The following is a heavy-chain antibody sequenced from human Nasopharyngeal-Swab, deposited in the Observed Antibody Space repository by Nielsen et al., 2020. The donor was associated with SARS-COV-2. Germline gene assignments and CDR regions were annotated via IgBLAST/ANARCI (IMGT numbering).Heavy chain of an antibody. Sequence: SETLSLTCTVSGGSISSYYWSWIRQPPGKGLEWIGYIYYSGSTNHNPSLKSRVTMSVDTSKNQFSLKLSSVTAADTAVYYCARVTAMAPGHYFDYWGQGTLVTVSS. V-gene: IGHV4-59*12. CDR1: GGSISSYY. CDR3: ARVTAMAPGHYFDY. CDR2: IYYSGST. D-gene: IGHD5-18*01. J-gene: IGHJ4*02.